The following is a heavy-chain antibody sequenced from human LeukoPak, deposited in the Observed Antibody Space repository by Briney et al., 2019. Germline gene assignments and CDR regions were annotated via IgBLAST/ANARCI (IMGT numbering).Heavy chain of an antibody. CDR1: GFTFSSYG. D-gene: IGHD5-18*01. CDR3: AKDPSAPRAPLQLWLSLDY. CDR2: ISYDGSNK. J-gene: IGHJ4*02. V-gene: IGHV3-30*18. Sequence: PGGSLRLSCAASGFTFSSYGMHWVRQAPGKGREGVAVISYDGSNKYYADSVKGRFTISRDNSKNTLYLQMNSLRAEDTAVYYCAKDPSAPRAPLQLWLSLDYWGQGTLVTVSS.